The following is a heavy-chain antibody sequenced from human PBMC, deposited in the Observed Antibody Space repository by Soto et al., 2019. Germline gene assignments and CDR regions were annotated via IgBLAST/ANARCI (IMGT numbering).Heavy chain of an antibody. CDR3: ARVYGGNQKIDY. Sequence: SETLSLTCTVSGGSVSSGSYYWSWIRQLPGKGLEWIGYIYYSGSTNYNPSLKSRVTISVDTSKNQFSLKLSSVTAADTAVYYCARVYGGNQKIDYWGQGTLVTVSS. CDR2: IYYSGST. CDR1: GGSVSSGSYY. J-gene: IGHJ4*02. D-gene: IGHD4-17*01. V-gene: IGHV4-61*01.